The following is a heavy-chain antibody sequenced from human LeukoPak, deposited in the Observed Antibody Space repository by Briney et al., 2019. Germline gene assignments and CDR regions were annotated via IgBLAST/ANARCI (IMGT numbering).Heavy chain of an antibody. Sequence: GASMKVSCKASGYTFTSYGISWVRQAPGQGLEWMRWISAYNGNTNYAQKLQGRVTMTTDTSTSTAYMELRSLRSDDTAVYYCARERGREYCSSTSCYSRTYNWFDPWGQGTLVTVSS. CDR2: ISAYNGNT. CDR1: GYTFTSYG. CDR3: ARERGREYCSSTSCYSRTYNWFDP. J-gene: IGHJ5*02. V-gene: IGHV1-18*01. D-gene: IGHD2-2*01.